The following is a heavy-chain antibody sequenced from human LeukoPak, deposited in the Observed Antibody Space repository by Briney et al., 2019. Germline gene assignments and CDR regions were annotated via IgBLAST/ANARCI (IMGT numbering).Heavy chain of an antibody. CDR1: GFIFRNYW. V-gene: IGHV3-7*03. D-gene: IGHD2-2*01. CDR2: INQGGSEK. CDR3: ARLAVPPGNRGWYYEQ. Sequence: GGSLRLSCAASGFIFRNYWMSWVRQDPGEGPEWVANINQGGSEKYYVDSVKGRFTISRDNAKNSLDLQMNSLRVEDTAIYYCARLAVPPGNRGWYYEQWGQGTLVTVSS. J-gene: IGHJ4*02.